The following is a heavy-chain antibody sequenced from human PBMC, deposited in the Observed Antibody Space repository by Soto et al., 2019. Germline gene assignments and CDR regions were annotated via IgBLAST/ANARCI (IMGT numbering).Heavy chain of an antibody. CDR2: IKQDGSEK. D-gene: IGHD3-22*01. Sequence: GGSLSLSCGASGFTFSSYWMSWVRQAPGKGLEWVANIKQDGSEKYYVDSVKGRFTISRDNSKNTLYLQMSSLRAEDTAVYYCAKVFYYYDSSGYYYFDYWGQGTLVTVSS. CDR3: AKVFYYYDSSGYYYFDY. J-gene: IGHJ4*02. V-gene: IGHV3-7*03. CDR1: GFTFSSYW.